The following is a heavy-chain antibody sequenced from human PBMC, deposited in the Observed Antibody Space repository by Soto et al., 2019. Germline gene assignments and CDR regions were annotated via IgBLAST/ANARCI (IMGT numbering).Heavy chain of an antibody. D-gene: IGHD2-2*01. CDR2: ISYSGST. V-gene: IGHV4-59*08. CDR3: ARNEGYCISTSCPAGEFDS. J-gene: IGHJ5*01. CDR1: GASITTYY. Sequence: SETLSLTCAVSGASITTYYWSWIRQPPGKGLEWIGYISYSGSTDYNPSLKSRVTISVDTSKNQFSLKLRSVTAADTAVYYCARNEGYCISTSCPAGEFDSWGQGTLVTVSS.